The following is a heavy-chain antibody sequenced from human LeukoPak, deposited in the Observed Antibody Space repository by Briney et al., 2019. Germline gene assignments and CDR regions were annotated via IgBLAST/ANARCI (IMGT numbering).Heavy chain of an antibody. J-gene: IGHJ4*02. CDR2: IYHSGST. CDR3: ARRRVLPPAYYFDY. Sequence: KPSETLSLTCAVSGYSISSGYYWGWIRQPPGKGLEWIGSIYHSGSTYYNPSLKSRVTISVDTSKNQFSLKLSSMTAADTAVYYCARRRVLPPAYYFDYWGQGTLVTVSS. CDR1: GYSISSGYY. D-gene: IGHD2/OR15-2a*01. V-gene: IGHV4-38-2*01.